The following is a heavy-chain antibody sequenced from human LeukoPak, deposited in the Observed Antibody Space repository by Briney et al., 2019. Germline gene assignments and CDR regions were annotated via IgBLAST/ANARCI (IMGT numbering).Heavy chain of an antibody. J-gene: IGHJ4*02. CDR3: ARFSDVLTRADY. V-gene: IGHV1-18*01. Sequence: ASVKVSCKASGYTFTRYGISWVRQAPGQGLEWMGWISAYNGNTKYAQKVQGRVTMTTDTSTSTAYMELRSLRSDDTAVYYCARFSDVLTRADYWGQGTLVTVSS. CDR2: ISAYNGNT. CDR1: GYTFTRYG. D-gene: IGHD3-9*01.